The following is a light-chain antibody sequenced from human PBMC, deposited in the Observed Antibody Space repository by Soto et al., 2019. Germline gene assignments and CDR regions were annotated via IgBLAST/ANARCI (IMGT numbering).Light chain of an antibody. CDR1: QSVSSSY. V-gene: IGKV3-20*01. Sequence: EIVLTQSPGTLSLSPGERATLSCRASQSVSSSYLAWYPQKPGQAPRLLIYGASSRATGIPDRFSGSGSGTDFTLTISRLEPEDFAVYYCQQYDSSPLTFGQGTKVEIK. CDR2: GAS. CDR3: QQYDSSPLT. J-gene: IGKJ1*01.